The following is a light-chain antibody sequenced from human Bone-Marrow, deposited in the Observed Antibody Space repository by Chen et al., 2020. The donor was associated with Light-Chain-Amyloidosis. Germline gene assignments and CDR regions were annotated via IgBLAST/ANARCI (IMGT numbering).Light chain of an antibody. V-gene: IGLV3-21*02. J-gene: IGLJ3*02. CDR1: NIGSTS. CDR2: DDS. Sequence: SYVLTQPSSVSVAPGQTATIACGGNNIGSTSVHWYQQTPGQAPLLVVYDDSDRPSGSPERLSGSNSWNPATLTISRVEAGDEADYYCQVWDRSSDRPVFGGGTKLTVL. CDR3: QVWDRSSDRPV.